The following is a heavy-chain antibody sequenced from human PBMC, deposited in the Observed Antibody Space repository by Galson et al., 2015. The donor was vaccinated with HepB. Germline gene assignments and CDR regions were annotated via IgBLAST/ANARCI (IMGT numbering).Heavy chain of an antibody. D-gene: IGHD4-11*01. Sequence: SLRLSCAASGFTFGDYVMSWYRQAPGKGLEWVSFIRSKDFGGTIEYAASVKGRFTISRDDSKSIAYLQMNSLKSEDTAVYYCTRVHSNYDWFFDLWGRGTLVTVSS. J-gene: IGHJ2*01. CDR3: TRVHSNYDWFFDL. CDR1: GFTFGDYV. V-gene: IGHV3-49*03. CDR2: IRSKDFGGTI.